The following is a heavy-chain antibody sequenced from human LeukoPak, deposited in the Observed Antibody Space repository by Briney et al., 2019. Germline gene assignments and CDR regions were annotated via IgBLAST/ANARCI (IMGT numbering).Heavy chain of an antibody. J-gene: IGHJ4*02. V-gene: IGHV3-21*01. Sequence: GGSLRLSCAASGFTFSSYWMSWVRQAPGKGLEWVSSISSSSSYIYYADSVKGRFTISRDNAKNSLYLQMNSLRAEDTAVYYCARSDSSGYYGDFDYWGQGTLVTVSS. CDR3: ARSDSSGYYGDFDY. CDR1: GFTFSSYW. D-gene: IGHD3-22*01. CDR2: ISSSSSYI.